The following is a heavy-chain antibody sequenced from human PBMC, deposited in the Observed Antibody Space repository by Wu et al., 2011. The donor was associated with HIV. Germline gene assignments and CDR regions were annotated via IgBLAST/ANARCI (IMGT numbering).Heavy chain of an antibody. D-gene: IGHD5-18*01. CDR1: GYTFTDYY. V-gene: IGHV1-69-2*01. CDR2: VDPEDGET. J-gene: IGHJ6*03. Sequence: EVQLVQSGAEVKKPGATVKISCKVSGYTFTDYYMHWVQQAPGKGLEWMGLVDPEDGETIYAEKFQGRVTITADTSTDTAYMELSSLRSEDTAVYYCATFGPSGYSYGQHYYYYYMDVWAKGHGHRLL. CDR3: ATFGPSGYSYGQHYYYYYMDV.